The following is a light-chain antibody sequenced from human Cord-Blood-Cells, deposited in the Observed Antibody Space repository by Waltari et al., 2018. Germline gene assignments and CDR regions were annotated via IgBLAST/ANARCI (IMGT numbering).Light chain of an antibody. CDR3: QQSYSTPIT. CDR1: QSITSY. CDR2: AAS. J-gene: IGKJ5*01. Sequence: DIQMTQSPSSLSASLGDRVTINCRASQSITSYLNLYQQKPGKATTLLIYAASRLKSGVPSRFSGSGSGTDYTLTISSLQPEDFATYYCQQSYSTPITFGQGTRLEIK. V-gene: IGKV1-39*01.